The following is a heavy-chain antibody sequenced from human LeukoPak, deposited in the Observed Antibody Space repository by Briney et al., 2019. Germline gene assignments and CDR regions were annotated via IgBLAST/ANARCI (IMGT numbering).Heavy chain of an antibody. J-gene: IGHJ4*02. D-gene: IGHD2-15*01. CDR1: GFTFSSYG. CDR3: AGGCSGGGCYSSYFDY. CDR2: ISGSGGST. V-gene: IGHV3-23*01. Sequence: AGGSLRLSCAASGFTFSSYGMSWVRQAPGKGLEWVSAISGSGGSTYYADSVKGRFTISRDNSKNTLYLQMNSLRGDDTALYYCAGGCSGGGCYSSYFDYWGQGALVTVSS.